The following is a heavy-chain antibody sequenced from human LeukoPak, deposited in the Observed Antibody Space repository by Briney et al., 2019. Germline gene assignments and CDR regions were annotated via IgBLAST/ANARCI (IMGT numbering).Heavy chain of an antibody. CDR1: GGSISSGYY. CDR3: ASSYDFWSGYGWFDP. V-gene: IGHV4-38-2*02. Sequence: PSETLSLTCTVSGGSISSGYYWGWIRQPPGKGLEWIGNIYHSGSTYYNPSLKSRVTISVDTSSNQFSLKLTSVTAADTAVYYCASSYDFWSGYGWFDPWGQGTLVTVSS. J-gene: IGHJ5*02. D-gene: IGHD3-3*01. CDR2: IYHSGST.